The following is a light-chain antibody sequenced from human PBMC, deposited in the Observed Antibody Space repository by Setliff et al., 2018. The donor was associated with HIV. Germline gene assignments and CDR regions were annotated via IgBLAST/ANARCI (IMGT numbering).Light chain of an antibody. CDR2: DDS. CDR3: CSFVGSDSWM. CDR1: NIGSKS. V-gene: IGLV3-21*03. J-gene: IGLJ3*02. Sequence: SYELTQPPSVSVAPGKTARITCGGNNIGSKSVHWYQQKPGQAPVLVVYDDSDRPSGIPERFSGSKSGNTASLTISGLHSEDEADYYCCSFVGSDSWMFGGGTKVTVL.